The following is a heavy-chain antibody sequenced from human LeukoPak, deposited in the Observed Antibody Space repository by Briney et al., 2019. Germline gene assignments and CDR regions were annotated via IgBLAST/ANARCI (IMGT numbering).Heavy chain of an antibody. CDR2: FDPEDGET. J-gene: IGHJ4*02. CDR1: GYTLTELS. V-gene: IGHV1-24*01. Sequence: ASVKVSCKVSGYTLTELSMHWVRQAPGKGLEGMGGFDPEDGETIYAQKFQGRVTMTEDTSTDTAYMELSSLRSEDTAVYYCATTSLGYCSGGSCYDYWGQGTLVTVSS. CDR3: ATTSLGYCSGGSCYDY. D-gene: IGHD2-15*01.